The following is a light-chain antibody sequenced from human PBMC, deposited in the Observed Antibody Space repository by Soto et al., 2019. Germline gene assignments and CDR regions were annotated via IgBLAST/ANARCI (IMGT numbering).Light chain of an antibody. Sequence: EREMTQSPATLSLSQGEIVTLSCRASESVSISLGWYQQKPGQAPRLLIYDVSTRATGVPARFSCSVSGTEFTLTISSLQPDDFPTHYCQAYTSYSDAFGQGPK. CDR3: QAYTSYSDA. J-gene: IGKJ1*01. V-gene: IGKV3-15*01. CDR1: ESVSIS. CDR2: DVS.